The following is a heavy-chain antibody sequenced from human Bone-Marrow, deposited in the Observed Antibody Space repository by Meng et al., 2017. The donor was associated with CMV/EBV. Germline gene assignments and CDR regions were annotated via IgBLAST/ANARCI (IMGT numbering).Heavy chain of an antibody. CDR2: ISSSSSYI. J-gene: IGHJ6*02. V-gene: IGHV3-21*01. CDR1: GFTFSSYS. D-gene: IGHD2-21*01. Sequence: GESLKISCAASGFTFSSYSMNWVRQAPGKGLEWVSSISSSSSYIYYAGSVKGRFTISRDNAKNSLYLQMNSLRAEDTAVYYCARERFGGDCYSCHGMDVWGQGTTVTVSS. CDR3: ARERFGGDCYSCHGMDV.